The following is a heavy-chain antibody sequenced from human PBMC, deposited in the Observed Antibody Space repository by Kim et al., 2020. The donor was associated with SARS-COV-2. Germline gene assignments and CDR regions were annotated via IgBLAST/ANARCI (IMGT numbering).Heavy chain of an antibody. D-gene: IGHD5-12*01. CDR3: AAEVASGVTDTGY. V-gene: IGHV1-58*02. CDR1: GFTFTSSA. CDR2: IVVGSGNT. Sequence: SVKVSCKASGFTFTSSAMQGVRQARGQRLEWIGWIVVGSGNTNYAQKFQERVTITRDMSTSTAYMGLSSLRSEDTAVYYCAAEVASGVTDTGYWGQGTLVTVSS. J-gene: IGHJ4*02.